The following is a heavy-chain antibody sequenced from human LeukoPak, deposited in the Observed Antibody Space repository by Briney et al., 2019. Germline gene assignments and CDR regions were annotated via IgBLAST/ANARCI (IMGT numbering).Heavy chain of an antibody. CDR2: ISGSGGST. Sequence: GGSLRLSCAASGFSFSDEYMSWIRQAPGQGLEWVSTISGSGGSTNYADSVKGRFTISRDNSRNTLYLQMNSLRAEDTAVYYCASFHDYWGQGTLVTVSS. CDR3: ASFHDY. V-gene: IGHV3-23*01. CDR1: GFSFSDEY. J-gene: IGHJ4*02.